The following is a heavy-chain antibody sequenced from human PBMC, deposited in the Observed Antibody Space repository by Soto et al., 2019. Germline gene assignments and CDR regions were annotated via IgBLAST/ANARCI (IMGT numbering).Heavy chain of an antibody. Sequence: SVKVSCKASGDTDTNYVISWVRQAPGQGLEWMGGIFPKFGTTYSAQKLQDRLTITADESTSTVYMQLSSLRLDDTAVYYCEAEMTFGKLSVVWRQGTTVTVSS. CDR2: IFPKFGTT. CDR3: EAEMTFGKLSVV. D-gene: IGHD3-16*02. J-gene: IGHJ6*02. CDR1: GDTDTNYV. V-gene: IGHV1-69*13.